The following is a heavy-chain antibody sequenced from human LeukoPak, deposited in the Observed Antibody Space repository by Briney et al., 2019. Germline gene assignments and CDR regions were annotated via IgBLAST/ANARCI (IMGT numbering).Heavy chain of an antibody. Sequence: TGGSLRLSCAASGFTFSSSAMSWVRQVPGKGLVWVSRINGDGSSTSYADSVKGRFTISRDNAENTVYLQMNSLRAEDTAVYYCARDHARAVAGKYYYYGMDVWGQGTTVTVSS. CDR1: GFTFSSSA. D-gene: IGHD6-19*01. CDR2: INGDGSST. CDR3: ARDHARAVAGKYYYYGMDV. V-gene: IGHV3-74*01. J-gene: IGHJ6*02.